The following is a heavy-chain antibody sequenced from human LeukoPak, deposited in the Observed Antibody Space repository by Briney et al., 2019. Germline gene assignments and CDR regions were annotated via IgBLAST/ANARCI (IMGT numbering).Heavy chain of an antibody. CDR1: GGSFSTYY. V-gene: IGHV4-59*01. CDR2: IYYSGST. Sequence: AETLSLTCTVSGGSFSTYYWSWIRQPPGKGLEWIGYIYYSGSTDYNPSLKSRVTMSVDTSKNQFSLKLSSVTAADTAVYYCARLSRHDILTVAHQPFDPWGQGTLVTVSA. D-gene: IGHD3-9*01. J-gene: IGHJ5*02. CDR3: ARLSRHDILTVAHQPFDP.